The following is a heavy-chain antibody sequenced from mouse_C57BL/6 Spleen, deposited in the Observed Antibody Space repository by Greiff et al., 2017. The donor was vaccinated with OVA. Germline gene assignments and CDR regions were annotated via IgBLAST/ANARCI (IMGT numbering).Heavy chain of an antibody. CDR1: GYTFTSYW. CDR3: ARRAGTRYFDV. J-gene: IGHJ1*03. V-gene: IGHV1-69*01. Sequence: VQLQQPGAELVMPGASVKLSCKASGYTFTSYWMHWVKQRPGQGLEWIGEIDPSDSYTNYNQKFKGKSTLTVDKSSSTAYMQLSSLTAEDSAVYYCARRAGTRYFDVWGTGTTVTVSS. CDR2: IDPSDSYT. D-gene: IGHD4-1*01.